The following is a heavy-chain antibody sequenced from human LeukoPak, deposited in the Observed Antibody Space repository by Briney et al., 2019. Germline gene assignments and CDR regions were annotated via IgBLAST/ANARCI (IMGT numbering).Heavy chain of an antibody. J-gene: IGHJ4*02. D-gene: IGHD6-19*01. CDR1: GFTFSSNV. CDR3: AKDIWGSGWYNYFDF. CDR2: ISHDGNNK. Sequence: GGSLRLSCAASGFTFSSNVMHWVRLAPGKGLEWVAAISHDGNNKYYADSVKGRFAISRDSSKNTLYLQMSSLRAEDTAVYFCAKDIWGSGWYNYFDFWGQGTLVTVSS. V-gene: IGHV3-30*09.